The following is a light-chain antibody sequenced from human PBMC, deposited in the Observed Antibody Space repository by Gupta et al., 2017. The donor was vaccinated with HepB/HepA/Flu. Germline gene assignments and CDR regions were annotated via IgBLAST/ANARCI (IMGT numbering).Light chain of an antibody. CDR3: QQYHNWPPIT. CDR2: GAS. V-gene: IGKV3-15*01. CDR1: QSVGSS. J-gene: IGKJ5*01. Sequence: EIVMTQSPATLSVSPGERATLSCRASQSVGSSLAWYQQKPGQVPRLLIYGASTRATGVSARFSGSGSGTEFTLTVSILQSDDSAVYYCQQYHNWPPITFGQGTRLEIK.